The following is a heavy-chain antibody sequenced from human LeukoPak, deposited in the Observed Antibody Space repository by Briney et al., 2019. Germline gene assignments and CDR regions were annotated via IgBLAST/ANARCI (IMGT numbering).Heavy chain of an antibody. D-gene: IGHD1-1*01. CDR1: GYSFTSYW. CDR3: ARTTRHDAFDI. J-gene: IGHJ3*02. Sequence: GESLQISCKGSGYSFTSYWIGWVRPLPGKGLEWMGIIYPGDSDTRYSPSFQGQVTISADKSISTAYLQWSSLKASDTAMYYCARTTRHDAFDIWGQGTMVTVSS. V-gene: IGHV5-51*01. CDR2: IYPGDSDT.